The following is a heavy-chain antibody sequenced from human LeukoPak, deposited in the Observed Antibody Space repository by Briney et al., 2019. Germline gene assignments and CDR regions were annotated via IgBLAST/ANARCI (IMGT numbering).Heavy chain of an antibody. V-gene: IGHV3-21*01. CDR3: ARGFPIHSTQETD. Sequence: GGSLRLSCAASGVTFSSYSMNWVRQAPGKGLEWFSSISSSSSYIYYADSVKGRFTISRDNAKNSLYLQMNSLRAEDTAVYYCARGFPIHSTQETDWGQGTLVTVSS. CDR2: ISSSSSYI. J-gene: IGHJ4*02. CDR1: GVTFSSYS. D-gene: IGHD1-1*01.